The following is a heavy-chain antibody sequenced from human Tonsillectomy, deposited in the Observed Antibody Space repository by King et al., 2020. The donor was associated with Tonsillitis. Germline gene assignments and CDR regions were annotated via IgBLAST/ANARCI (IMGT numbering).Heavy chain of an antibody. CDR1: GYALTRCD. CDR2: MDTNNGDT. D-gene: IGHD2-8*01. J-gene: IGHJ4*02. Sequence: QLVQSWAEVKKPGASVKGSCKTAGYALTRCDVNWGRQSTGQGPEWMVWMDTNNGDTDYAQKFQGRVTMTSDTSVSTAYMELSSLASEDTAVYYCARGVAEGVDYWGQGTLVTVSS. V-gene: IGHV1-8*01. CDR3: ARGVAEGVDY.